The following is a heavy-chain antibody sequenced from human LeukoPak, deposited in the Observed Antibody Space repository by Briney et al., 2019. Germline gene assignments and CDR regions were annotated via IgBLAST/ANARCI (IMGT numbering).Heavy chain of an antibody. V-gene: IGHV3-7*01. CDR3: ARDNLGLYSSSFESLSAFDI. Sequence: SGGSLRLSCADSGFTFSSVAMSWVRQAPGKGLEWVANIKQDGSEKYYVDSVKGRFTISRDNAKNSLYLQMNSLGAEDTAVYYCARDNLGLYSSSFESLSAFDIWGQGAMVTVAS. J-gene: IGHJ3*02. D-gene: IGHD6-6*01. CDR2: IKQDGSEK. CDR1: GFTFSSVA.